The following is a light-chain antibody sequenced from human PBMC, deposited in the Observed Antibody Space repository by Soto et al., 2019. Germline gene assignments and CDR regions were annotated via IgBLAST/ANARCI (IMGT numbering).Light chain of an antibody. CDR2: SNN. V-gene: IGLV1-44*01. J-gene: IGLJ2*01. Sequence: QSVLTQPPSASGTPGQRVTISCSGSSSNIGSNTVNWYQQLPGTAPKLVIYSNNQRPSGVPDRFSGSKSGTSASLAISGPQSEDEADYYCVAWDDSLNGYVLFGGGTKVTVL. CDR3: VAWDDSLNGYVL. CDR1: SSNIGSNT.